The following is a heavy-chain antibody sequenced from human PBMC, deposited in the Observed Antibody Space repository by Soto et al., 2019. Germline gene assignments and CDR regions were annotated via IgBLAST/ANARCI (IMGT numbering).Heavy chain of an antibody. CDR3: ARGSLTMDV. Sequence: SETLSLTCTVSGGSINNYYWSWIRQPAGKGLEWIGRIYPSGNTNYNPSLKSRVIMSVDTSKDQLSLKLNSVTAADTAVYYCARGSLTMDVWGQGTTVNVSS. D-gene: IGHD3-10*01. CDR2: IYPSGNT. V-gene: IGHV4-4*07. CDR1: GGSINNYY. J-gene: IGHJ6*02.